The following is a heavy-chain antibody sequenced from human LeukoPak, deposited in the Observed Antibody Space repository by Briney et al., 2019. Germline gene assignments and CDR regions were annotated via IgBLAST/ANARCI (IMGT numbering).Heavy chain of an antibody. J-gene: IGHJ6*03. Sequence: GGSLRLSCAASEFTFSSYWMSWVRQAPGKGLEWVANIKQDGSEKYYVDSVKGRFTISRDNAKNSLYLQMNSLRAEDTAVYYCARHLGPGQYYYYYIDVWGKGTTVTVSS. CDR3: ARHLGPGQYYYYYIDV. CDR1: EFTFSSYW. CDR2: IKQDGSEK. V-gene: IGHV3-7*01. D-gene: IGHD3-16*01.